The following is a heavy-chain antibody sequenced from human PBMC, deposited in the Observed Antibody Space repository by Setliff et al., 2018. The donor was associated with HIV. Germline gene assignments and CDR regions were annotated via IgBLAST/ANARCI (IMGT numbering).Heavy chain of an antibody. Sequence: PSETLSLTCTVSGGSINTYYWSWIRQPAGKGLEWIGRFYTSGATYYNPSLRSRVTISVDTSKNQFSLRLSSVTAADTAVYYCARAPPYYYDSSGSSFRFDFWGQGTLVTVSS. CDR1: GGSINTYY. V-gene: IGHV4-4*07. J-gene: IGHJ4*02. CDR2: FYTSGAT. D-gene: IGHD3-22*01. CDR3: ARAPPYYYDSSGSSFRFDF.